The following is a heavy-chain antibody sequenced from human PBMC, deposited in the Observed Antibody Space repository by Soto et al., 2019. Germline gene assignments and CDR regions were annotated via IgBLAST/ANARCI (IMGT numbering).Heavy chain of an antibody. Sequence: QVQLVQSGAEVKKPGSSVKVSCKASGGTFSSYAISWVRQATGQGLEWMGGIIPIFGTANYAQKFQGRVTITADKSTRGAYVELSSLRSGDTAVYYCASYEAEERLAMYDFVYWVRGTLVTVCS. J-gene: IGHJ4*02. D-gene: IGHD2-2*01. V-gene: IGHV1-69*06. CDR1: GGTFSSYA. CDR2: IIPIFGTA. CDR3: ASYEAEERLAMYDFVY.